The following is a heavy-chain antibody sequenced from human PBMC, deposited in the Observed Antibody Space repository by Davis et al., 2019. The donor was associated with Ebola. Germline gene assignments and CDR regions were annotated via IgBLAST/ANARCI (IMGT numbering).Heavy chain of an antibody. Sequence: MPSETLSLTCTVSGGSISSYYWSWSRQPPGKGLEWIGSIYYSGSTYYNPSLKSRVTISVDTSKNQFSLKLSSVTAADTAVYYCARDLIFRASTWTHYYYYYGMDVWGQGTTVTVSS. CDR2: IYYSGST. D-gene: IGHD3/OR15-3a*01. V-gene: IGHV4-39*02. CDR1: GGSISSYY. J-gene: IGHJ6*02. CDR3: ARDLIFRASTWTHYYYYYGMDV.